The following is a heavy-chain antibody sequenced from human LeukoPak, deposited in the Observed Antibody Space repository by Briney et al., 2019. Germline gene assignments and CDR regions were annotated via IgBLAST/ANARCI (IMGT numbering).Heavy chain of an antibody. CDR2: ISAYNGNT. V-gene: IGHV1-18*01. CDR1: GYTFTSYG. D-gene: IGHD3-3*01. CDR3: ARGPTYYDFRRPFDY. Sequence: ASVKVSCTASGYTFTSYGISWVRQAPGQGLEWMGWISAYNGNTNYAQKLQGRVTMTTDTSTSTAYMELRSLRSDDTAVYYCARGPTYYDFRRPFDYWGQGTLVTVSS. J-gene: IGHJ4*02.